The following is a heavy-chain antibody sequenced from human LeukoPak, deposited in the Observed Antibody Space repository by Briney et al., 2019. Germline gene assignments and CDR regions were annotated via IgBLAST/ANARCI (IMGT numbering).Heavy chain of an antibody. CDR3: ARVTTSSWFEGYFDY. CDR1: GYSISSGYY. CDR2: FYLGGSS. V-gene: IGHV4-38-2*02. Sequence: SETLSLTCTVSGYSISSGYYWGWIRQPPGKGLEWIGNFYLGGSSYYNPSLNSRVTMSGDTSKNQFSLNLSSVTAADTAVYYCARVTTSSWFEGYFDYWGQGTLVTVSS. D-gene: IGHD6-13*01. J-gene: IGHJ4*02.